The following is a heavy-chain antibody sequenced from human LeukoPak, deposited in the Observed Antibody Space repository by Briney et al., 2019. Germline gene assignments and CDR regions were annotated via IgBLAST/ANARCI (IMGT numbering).Heavy chain of an antibody. CDR3: ARCMVRGEGKNFDY. CDR1: GFTFSSYA. V-gene: IGHV3-23*01. D-gene: IGHD3-10*01. J-gene: IGHJ4*02. CDR2: ISGSGGST. Sequence: GGSLRLSCAASGFTFSSYAMSWVRQAPGKGPEWVSAISGSGGSTYYADSVKGRFTISRDNSKNTLYLQMNSLRAEDTAVYYCARCMVRGEGKNFDYWGQGTLVTVSS.